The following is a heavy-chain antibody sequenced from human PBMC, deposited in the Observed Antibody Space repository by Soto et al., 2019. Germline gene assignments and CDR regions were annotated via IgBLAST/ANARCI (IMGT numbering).Heavy chain of an antibody. CDR1: GFTFTTYA. J-gene: IGHJ6*02. Sequence: EVQLLESGGGLVQPGGSLRLSCAASGFTFTTYAMNWVRQAPGKGLEWVSTVSGGGGSTYHADSVKGRFTVSRDNSKNTLYLQMNSLRTEDTAVYYCAKQTPNAGSTVWGQGTTVTVSS. CDR2: VSGGGGST. V-gene: IGHV3-23*01. CDR3: AKQTPNAGSTV. D-gene: IGHD2-2*01.